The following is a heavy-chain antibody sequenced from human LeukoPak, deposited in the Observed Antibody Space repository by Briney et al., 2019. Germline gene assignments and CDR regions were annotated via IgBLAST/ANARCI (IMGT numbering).Heavy chain of an antibody. CDR3: ARGGGYSSSWYYYYYYMDV. CDR1: GGSFSGYY. CDR2: INHSGST. D-gene: IGHD6-13*01. V-gene: IGHV4-34*01. Sequence: SETLSLTCAVYGGSFSGYYWSWIRQPPGKGREWIGEINHSGSTNYNPSLKSRVTISVDTSKNQFSLKLSSVTAADTAVYYCARGGGYSSSWYYYYYYMDVWGKGTTVTVSS. J-gene: IGHJ6*03.